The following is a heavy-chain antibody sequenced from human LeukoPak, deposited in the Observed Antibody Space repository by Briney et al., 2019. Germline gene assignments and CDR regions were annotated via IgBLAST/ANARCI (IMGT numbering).Heavy chain of an antibody. CDR2: INAGNGNT. Sequence: ASVKVSCKASGYTFTSYAMHWVRQAPGQRLEWMGWINAGNGNTKYSQKFQGGVTITRDTSASTAYMELSSLRSEDTAVYYCARDKQWLVSQPRLYFDYWGQGTLVTVSS. D-gene: IGHD6-19*01. V-gene: IGHV1-3*01. J-gene: IGHJ4*02. CDR3: ARDKQWLVSQPRLYFDY. CDR1: GYTFTSYA.